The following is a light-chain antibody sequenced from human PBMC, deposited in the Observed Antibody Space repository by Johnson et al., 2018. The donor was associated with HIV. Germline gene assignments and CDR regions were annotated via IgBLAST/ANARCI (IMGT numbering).Light chain of an antibody. CDR3: GTWDSSLSKV. CDR1: TSNIGNNY. Sequence: HSVLTQPPSVSAAPGQKVTISCSGSTSNIGNNYVSWYQQFPGTAPKLLIHENKKRPSGIPDRFSGSKSGTSATLDITGLQTGDEADYYCGTWDSSLSKVFGTGTKVTVL. V-gene: IGLV1-51*02. J-gene: IGLJ1*01. CDR2: ENK.